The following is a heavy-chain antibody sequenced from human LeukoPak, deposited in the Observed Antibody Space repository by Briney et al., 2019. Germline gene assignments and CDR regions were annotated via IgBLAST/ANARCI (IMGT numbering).Heavy chain of an antibody. CDR1: GFTVTAYL. CDR3: VRESEYSFDHSASFDY. CDR2: MSSDGNAM. Sequence: GGSLRLSCAASGFTVTAYLIHWVRQAPGKGLEWVAVMSSDGNAMFYADSVKGRFNISRDNSKNTLYLQMNSLRAEDTAVYYCVRESEYSFDHSASFDYWGQGTLVTVSS. J-gene: IGHJ4*02. D-gene: IGHD3-22*01. V-gene: IGHV3-30-3*01.